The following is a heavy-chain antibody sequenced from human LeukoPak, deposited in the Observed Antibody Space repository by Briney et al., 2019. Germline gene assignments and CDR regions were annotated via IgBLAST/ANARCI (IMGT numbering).Heavy chain of an antibody. D-gene: IGHD6-13*01. CDR3: ARLIAADPYNWFDP. V-gene: IGHV4-59*01. J-gene: IGHJ5*02. CDR2: IYYSGST. Sequence: PSETLSLTCTVSGGSISSYYWSWIRQPPGKGLEWIGYIYYSGSTNYNPSLKSRVTISVDTSKNQFSLKLSSVTAADTAVYYCARLIAADPYNWFDPWGQGTLVTVSS. CDR1: GGSISSYY.